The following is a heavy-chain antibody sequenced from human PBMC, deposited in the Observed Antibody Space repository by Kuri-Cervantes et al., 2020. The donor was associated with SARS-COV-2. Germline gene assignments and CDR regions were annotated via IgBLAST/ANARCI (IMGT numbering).Heavy chain of an antibody. V-gene: IGHV3-23*01. D-gene: IGHD2-21*01. CDR2: ISGSGGST. J-gene: IGHJ6*03. CDR1: GFTFSSYA. CDR3: AKDGEVGGYYYYMDV. Sequence: GESLKISCAASGFTFSSYAMSWVRQAPGKGLEWVSAISGSGGSTYYADSVKGRFTISSDNSKNTLYLQMNSLRAEDTAVYYCAKDGEVGGYYYYMDVWGKGTTVTVSS.